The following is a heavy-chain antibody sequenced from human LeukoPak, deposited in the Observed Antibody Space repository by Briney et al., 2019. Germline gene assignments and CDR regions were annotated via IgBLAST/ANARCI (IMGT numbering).Heavy chain of an antibody. D-gene: IGHD6-19*01. CDR1: GFTFSSYA. Sequence: GGSLRLSCAASGFTFSSYAMSWVRQAPGKGLEWVSAISGSGGSTYYADSVKGRFTISRNNSKNTLYLQMNSLRAEDTAVYYCATTTGYSSGWVYWGQGTLVTVSS. V-gene: IGHV3-23*01. J-gene: IGHJ4*02. CDR3: ATTTGYSSGWVY. CDR2: ISGSGGST.